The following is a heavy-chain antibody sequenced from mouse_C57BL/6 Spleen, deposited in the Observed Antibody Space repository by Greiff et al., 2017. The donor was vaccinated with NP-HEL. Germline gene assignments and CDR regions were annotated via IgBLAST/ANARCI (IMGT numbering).Heavy chain of an antibody. CDR2: ISDGGSYT. Sequence: DVMLVESGGGLVKPGGSLKLSCAASGFTFSSYAMSWVRQTPEKRLEWVATISDGGSYTYYPDNVKGRFTISRDNAKNNLYLQMSHLKSEDTAMYYCARAPELAPFDYWGQGTTLTVSS. CDR1: GFTFSSYA. CDR3: ARAPELAPFDY. V-gene: IGHV5-4*03. D-gene: IGHD1-3*01. J-gene: IGHJ2*01.